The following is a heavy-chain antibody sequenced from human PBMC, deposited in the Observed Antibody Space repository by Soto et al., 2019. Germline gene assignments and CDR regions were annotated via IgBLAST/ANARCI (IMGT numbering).Heavy chain of an antibody. Sequence: AAVKVSCKASGGTFSSYAISWVRQAPGQGLEWMGGIIPIFGTANYAQKFQGRVTITADESTSTAYMELSSLRSEDTAVYYCASSGGASRTRYYFDYWGQGTLVTVSS. CDR3: ASSGGASRTRYYFDY. CDR2: IIPIFGTA. CDR1: GGTFSSYA. J-gene: IGHJ4*02. D-gene: IGHD3-10*01. V-gene: IGHV1-69*13.